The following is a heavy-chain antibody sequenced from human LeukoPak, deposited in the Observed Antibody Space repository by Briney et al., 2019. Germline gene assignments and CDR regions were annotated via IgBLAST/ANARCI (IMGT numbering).Heavy chain of an antibody. V-gene: IGHV1-8*03. J-gene: IGHJ3*02. CDR3: ANLWIAAAGPVDAFDI. D-gene: IGHD6-13*01. Sequence: GASVKVSCKASGYTFTSYDINWVRQATGQGLEWMGWMNPNSGNTGYAQKFQGRVTITRNTSISTAYMELSSLRSEDTAVYYCANLWIAAAGPVDAFDIWGQGTMVTVSS. CDR1: GYTFTSYD. CDR2: MNPNSGNT.